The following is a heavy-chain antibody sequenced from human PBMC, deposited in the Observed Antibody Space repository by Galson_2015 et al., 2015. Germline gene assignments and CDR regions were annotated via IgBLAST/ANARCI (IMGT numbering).Heavy chain of an antibody. J-gene: IGHJ4*02. V-gene: IGHV3-48*03. Sequence: SLRLSCEASGFTFSSYEMNWVRQAPAQGLEWVSYISSSGSTIYNADSVKGRFTISRDNAKNSLYLQMNSLRAEDTAVYYCARGGYSSSWPPYWGQGALVTVSS. CDR3: ARGGYSSSWPPY. CDR2: ISSSGSTI. CDR1: GFTFSSYE. D-gene: IGHD6-13*01.